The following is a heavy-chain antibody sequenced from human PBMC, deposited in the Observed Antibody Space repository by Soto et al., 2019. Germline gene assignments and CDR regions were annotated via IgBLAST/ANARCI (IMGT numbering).Heavy chain of an antibody. Sequence: QVQLVQSGAEVKKPGASVKVSCKASGYTFTSYDINWVRQATGQGLEWMGWMNPNSGNTGYAQKFQGRVTMTRNTSTSTAYMELSSLRSEDTAVYYCARIPEYGGYDAFDIWGQGTMVTVSS. D-gene: IGHD3-22*01. CDR3: ARIPEYGGYDAFDI. J-gene: IGHJ3*02. CDR2: MNPNSGNT. CDR1: GYTFTSYD. V-gene: IGHV1-8*01.